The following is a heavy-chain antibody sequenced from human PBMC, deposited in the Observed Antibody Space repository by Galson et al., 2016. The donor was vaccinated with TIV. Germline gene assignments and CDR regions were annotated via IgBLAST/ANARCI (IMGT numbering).Heavy chain of an antibody. CDR2: VYYSGST. CDR3: ARDKSGFETVDRFYYYMEA. Sequence: GKGLEWIGFVYYSGSTEYNPSLKSRVTISIDRSKNQFSLKLTSVTAADTAVYYCARDKSGFETVDRFYYYMEAWGKGTTVIVSS. V-gene: IGHV4-59*01. D-gene: IGHD1-26*01. J-gene: IGHJ6*03.